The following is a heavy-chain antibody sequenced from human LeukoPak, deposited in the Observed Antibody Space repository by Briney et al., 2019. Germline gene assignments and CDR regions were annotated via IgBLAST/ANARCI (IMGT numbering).Heavy chain of an antibody. J-gene: IGHJ5*02. CDR1: GGSFSGYY. CDR2: INHSGST. CDR3: ARGYYYGSMSFDP. Sequence: SETLSLTWAVYGGSFSGYYWSWIRQPSGKGLEWIGEINHSGSTNYNPSLKSRVTISVDTSKNQFSLKLSSVTAADTAVYYCARGYYYGSMSFDPWGQGTLVTVSS. V-gene: IGHV4-34*01. D-gene: IGHD3-10*01.